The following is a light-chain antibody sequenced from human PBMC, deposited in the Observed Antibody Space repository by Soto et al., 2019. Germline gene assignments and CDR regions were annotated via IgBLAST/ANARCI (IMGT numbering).Light chain of an antibody. V-gene: IGLV2-11*01. Sequence: QSVLTQPRSVSGSPGQSITISCTGTSSDVGVYNYVSWYQQHPGKAPKLMIYDVSKRPSGVPDRFSGSKSGDTASLTISGLQAEDEADYYCCSYAGRYTYVFGSGTKVTVL. J-gene: IGLJ1*01. CDR2: DVS. CDR3: CSYAGRYTYV. CDR1: SSDVGVYNY.